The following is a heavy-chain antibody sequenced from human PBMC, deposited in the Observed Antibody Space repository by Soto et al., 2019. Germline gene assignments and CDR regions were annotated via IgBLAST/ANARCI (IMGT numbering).Heavy chain of an antibody. V-gene: IGHV1-46*01. CDR3: AIGGHVVVVTAALDY. D-gene: IGHD2-21*02. CDR1: GDTFTDYY. Sequence: QVQLMQSGAEVKKPGASVKVSCKASGDTFTDYYIHWVRQAPGQGLEWMGTVNPSGGHTTYAQHFLGRVTMTRDTYTSTLYRERPSLTSDDTAIYYCAIGGHVVVVTAALDYWGQGTLVTVSS. CDR2: VNPSGGHT. J-gene: IGHJ4*02.